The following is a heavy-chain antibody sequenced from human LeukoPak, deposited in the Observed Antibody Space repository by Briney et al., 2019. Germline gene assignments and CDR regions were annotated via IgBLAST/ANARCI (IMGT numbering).Heavy chain of an antibody. V-gene: IGHV3-23*01. D-gene: IGHD4-17*01. CDR3: AKASGTVTTLYYFDY. CDR1: GFTFSGYA. CDR2: ISGSGGST. Sequence: PGGSLRLSCAASGFTFSGYAMSWVRQAPGKGLEWVSAISGSGGSTYYADSVKGRFTISRDNSKNTLYLQMNSLRAEDTAVYYCAKASGTVTTLYYFDYWGQGTLVTVSS. J-gene: IGHJ4*02.